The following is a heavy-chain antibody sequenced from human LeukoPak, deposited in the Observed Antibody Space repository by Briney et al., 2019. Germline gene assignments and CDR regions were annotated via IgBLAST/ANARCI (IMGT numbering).Heavy chain of an antibody. Sequence: ASVKVSCKASGYTFTGYYMHWVRQAPGPGLECMGCINPNSGGTNYAQNVQGRVTMTRDTSISTAHTELSRLISDDTAVYYCARASEDSSWGQGTLVTVSP. CDR1: GYTFTGYY. J-gene: IGHJ4*02. CDR3: ARASEDSS. D-gene: IGHD6-6*01. V-gene: IGHV1-2*02. CDR2: INPNSGGT.